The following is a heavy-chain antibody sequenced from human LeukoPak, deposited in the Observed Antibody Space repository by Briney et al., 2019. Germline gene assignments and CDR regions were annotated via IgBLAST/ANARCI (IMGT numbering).Heavy chain of an antibody. V-gene: IGHV3-74*01. CDR2: INSEGSST. D-gene: IGHD3-22*01. CDR3: ARAYYDSSGYPGYAFDI. J-gene: IGHJ3*02. Sequence: PGGSLRLSCAASGFTFSSYWMHWVRQAPGEGLVWVSRINSEGSSTRYADSVEGRFTISRDNAKNTLYLQMSSLRAEDTAVYYCARAYYDSSGYPGYAFDIWGLGTMVTVSS. CDR1: GFTFSSYW.